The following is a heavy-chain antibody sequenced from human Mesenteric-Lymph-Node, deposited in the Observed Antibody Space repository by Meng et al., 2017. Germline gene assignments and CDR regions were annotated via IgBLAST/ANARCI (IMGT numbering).Heavy chain of an antibody. Sequence: ASVKVSCKASGYTFSTYDIHWVRQASGQGLEWMGWMDSNTGNTGCAQKFQGRVTFTRNTSISTAYMELSSLRGEDTAVYYCAKQSYGSGVPPEPFDSWGQGTLVTVSS. V-gene: IGHV1-8*03. J-gene: IGHJ4*02. CDR3: AKQSYGSGVPPEPFDS. D-gene: IGHD3-10*01. CDR1: GYTFSTYD. CDR2: MDSNTGNT.